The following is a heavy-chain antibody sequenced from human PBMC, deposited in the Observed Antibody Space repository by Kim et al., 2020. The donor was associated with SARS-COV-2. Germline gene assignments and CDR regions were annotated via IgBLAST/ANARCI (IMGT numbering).Heavy chain of an antibody. D-gene: IGHD2-2*01. Sequence: GGSLRLSCAASGFTFDDYAMHWVRQAPGKGLEWVSGISWNSGSIGYADSVKGRFTISRDNAKNSLYLQMNSLRAEDTALYYCAKGKMGDIVVVPAARDDAFDIWGQGTMVTVSS. CDR2: ISWNSGSI. CDR3: AKGKMGDIVVVPAARDDAFDI. CDR1: GFTFDDYA. J-gene: IGHJ3*02. V-gene: IGHV3-9*01.